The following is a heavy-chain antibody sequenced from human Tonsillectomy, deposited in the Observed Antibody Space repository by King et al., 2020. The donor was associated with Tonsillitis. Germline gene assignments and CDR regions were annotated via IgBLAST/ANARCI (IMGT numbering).Heavy chain of an antibody. CDR2: IYYSGST. Sequence: QLQESGPGLVKPSETLSLTCTVSGGSISSYYWSWIRQPPGKGLEWIGYIYYSGSTNYNPSLKSRVTISVDTSKKQFSLKLSSVTAADTAVYYCARCIAARGPNWFDPWGQGTLVTVSS. V-gene: IGHV4-59*01. D-gene: IGHD6-6*01. CDR3: ARCIAARGPNWFDP. J-gene: IGHJ5*02. CDR1: GGSISSYY.